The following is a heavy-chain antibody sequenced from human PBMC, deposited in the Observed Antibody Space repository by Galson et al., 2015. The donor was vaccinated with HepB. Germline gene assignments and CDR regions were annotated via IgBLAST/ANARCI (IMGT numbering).Heavy chain of an antibody. CDR2: VYAGGTT. CDR3: ARGPLRYLDY. J-gene: IGHJ4*02. CDR1: GFTVSSNY. V-gene: IGHV3-53*01. D-gene: IGHD5-12*01. Sequence: SLRLSCAASGFTVSSNYMSWVRQAPGKGLEWVSVVYAGGTTHYADSAKGRFTISRDISKNTLSLEINTVRLEDTAVYYCARGPLRYLDYWGQGTPVTVSS.